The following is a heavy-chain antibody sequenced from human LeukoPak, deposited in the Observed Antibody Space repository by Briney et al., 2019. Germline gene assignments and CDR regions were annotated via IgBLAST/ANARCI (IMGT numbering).Heavy chain of an antibody. V-gene: IGHV3-23*01. CDR2: ISGSGGST. J-gene: IGHJ4*02. CDR1: GFTFSSYA. CDR3: AKDGMGDSSWFFDY. Sequence: GGSLRLSCAASGFTFSSYAMSWVRQAPGKGLEWVSAISGSGGSTYYADSVKGRFTISRDNSKNTLYLQMNSLRAVDTAVYYCAKDGMGDSSWFFDYWGQGTLVTVSS. D-gene: IGHD6-13*01.